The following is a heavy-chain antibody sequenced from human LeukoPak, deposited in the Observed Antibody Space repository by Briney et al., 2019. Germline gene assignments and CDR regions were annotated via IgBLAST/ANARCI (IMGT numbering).Heavy chain of an antibody. D-gene: IGHD3-10*01. Sequence: ASVKVSCKVSGYTLTGLSMHWVRQAPGKGLEWMGGFDPEDGETIYAQKFQGRVTMTEDTSTDTAYMELSSLRSEDTAVYYCATGLDGSGSYYYYYGMDVWGQGTTVTVSS. CDR2: FDPEDGET. CDR3: ATGLDGSGSYYYYYGMDV. CDR1: GYTLTGLS. V-gene: IGHV1-24*01. J-gene: IGHJ6*02.